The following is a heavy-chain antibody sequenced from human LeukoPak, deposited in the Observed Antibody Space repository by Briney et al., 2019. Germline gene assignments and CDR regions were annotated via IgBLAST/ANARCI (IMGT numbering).Heavy chain of an antibody. CDR1: GFTFSGYS. V-gene: IGHV3-48*04. CDR3: AREVGLQGFDY. Sequence: PGGSLSLSCAASGFTFSGYSMNWVRQAPGKGLEWVSYISSSSSTIYYADSVKGRFTISRDNAKSSLYLQMNSLRAEDTAVYYCAREVGLQGFDYWGQGTLVTVSS. CDR2: ISSSSSTI. D-gene: IGHD1-26*01. J-gene: IGHJ4*02.